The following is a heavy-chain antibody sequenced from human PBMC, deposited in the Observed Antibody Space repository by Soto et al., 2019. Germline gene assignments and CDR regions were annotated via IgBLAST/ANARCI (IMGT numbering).Heavy chain of an antibody. V-gene: IGHV2-26*01. J-gene: IGHJ5*02. CDR1: GFSLNTPRMS. Sequence: QVTLKESGPVLVKPTETLTLTCTVSGFSLNTPRMSVAWIRQPPGKALEWLAHIFSNDDKSYNISLRSRLSISKDTSNSLVVLTMTNMDPVDTATYYCAPSHSFDGHYYWFDPWGQGTVVTVSS. D-gene: IGHD4-17*01. CDR3: APSHSFDGHYYWFDP. CDR2: IFSNDDK.